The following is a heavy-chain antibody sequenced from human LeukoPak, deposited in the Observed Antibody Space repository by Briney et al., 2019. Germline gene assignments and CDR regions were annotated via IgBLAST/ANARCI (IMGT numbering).Heavy chain of an antibody. V-gene: IGHV4-59*12. CDR2: IYYSGST. J-gene: IGHJ6*03. Sequence: KSSETLSLTCTVSGGSISSYYWSWIRQPPGKGLEWIGYIYYSGSTNYNPSLKSRVTISADKSKNQVSLRLTSVTAADTAVYYCARLSVIVGAALEYYYYYMDVWGQGTTVTVSS. CDR3: ARLSVIVGAALEYYYYYMDV. D-gene: IGHD1-26*01. CDR1: GGSISSYY.